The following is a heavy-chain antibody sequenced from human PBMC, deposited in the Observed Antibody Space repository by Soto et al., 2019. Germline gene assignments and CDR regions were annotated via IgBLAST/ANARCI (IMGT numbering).Heavy chain of an antibody. CDR1: GDSVSSNSAA. Sequence: SQTLSLTCVIPGDSVSSNSAAWNWIRQSPSRGLEWLGRTYYRSKWYNDYAVSVTSRITINPDTSKNQSSLQLNSVTPEDTAVYYCARDLGIVVVPAAGTTYYFDYWGQGTLVTVSS. J-gene: IGHJ4*02. V-gene: IGHV6-1*01. CDR3: ARDLGIVVVPAAGTTYYFDY. D-gene: IGHD2-2*03. CDR2: TYYRSKWYN.